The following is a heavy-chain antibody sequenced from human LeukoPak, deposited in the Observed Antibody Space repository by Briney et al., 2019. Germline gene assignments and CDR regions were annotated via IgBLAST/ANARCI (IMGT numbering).Heavy chain of an antibody. CDR1: GGSFSGYY. V-gene: IGHV4-34*01. CDR3: AREGSSSLMFDY. J-gene: IGHJ4*02. CDR2: INHSGST. D-gene: IGHD6-6*01. Sequence: PSGTLSLTCAVYGGSFSGYYWSWIRQPPGKGLEWIGEINHSGSTNYNPSLKSRVTISVGTSKNQFSLKLSSVTAADTAVYYCAREGSSSLMFDYWGQGTLVTVSS.